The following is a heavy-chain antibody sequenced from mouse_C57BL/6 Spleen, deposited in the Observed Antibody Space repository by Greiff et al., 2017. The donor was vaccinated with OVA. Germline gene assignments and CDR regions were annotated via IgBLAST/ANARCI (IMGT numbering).Heavy chain of an antibody. CDR1: GFSLTSYG. CDR3: AKPAGSSYEEDCYFDY. Sequence: VQLQQSGPGLVAPSQSLSITCTVSGFSLTSYGVSWVRQPPGKGLEWLGVIWGDGSTNYHSALISRLSISKDNSKSQVLLKLNSLQTDDTATYYCAKPAGSSYEEDCYFDYWGQGTTLTVSS. CDR2: IWGDGST. D-gene: IGHD1-1*01. J-gene: IGHJ2*01. V-gene: IGHV2-3*01.